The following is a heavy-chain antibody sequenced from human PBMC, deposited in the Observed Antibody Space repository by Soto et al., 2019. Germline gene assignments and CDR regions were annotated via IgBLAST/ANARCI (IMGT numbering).Heavy chain of an antibody. V-gene: IGHV1-24*01. CDR3: AGLLTDYDFFFFFPTRRSSWTHS. Sequence: GASVKVSCKVSGYTLTELSMHWVRQAPGKGLEWMGGFDPEDGETIYAQKFQGRVTMTEDTSTDTAYMELSSLRSEDTAVYYCAGLLTDYDFFFFFPTRRSSWTHSCG. CDR1: GYTLTELS. D-gene: IGHD3-3*01. CDR2: FDPEDGET. J-gene: IGHJ5*01.